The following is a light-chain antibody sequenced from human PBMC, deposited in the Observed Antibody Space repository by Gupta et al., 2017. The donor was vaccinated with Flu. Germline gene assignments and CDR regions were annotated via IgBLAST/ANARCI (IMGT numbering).Light chain of an antibody. Sequence: DVLMTQSPVSLPVTLGQPASISCSSSQSLRHRDRITYLIWFHQRPGQSPRRLIYKVSTRDSGVPERFSGSGSGADFTLTISRVEAEDLGVYYCMQGTHWPWTFGQGTKVEIK. CDR2: KVS. CDR3: MQGTHWPWT. V-gene: IGKV2-30*02. J-gene: IGKJ1*01. CDR1: QSLRHRDRITY.